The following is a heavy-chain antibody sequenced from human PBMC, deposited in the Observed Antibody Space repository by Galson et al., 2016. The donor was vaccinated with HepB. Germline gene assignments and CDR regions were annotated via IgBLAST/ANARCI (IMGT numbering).Heavy chain of an antibody. CDR2: ITSTGSYT. D-gene: IGHD3-22*01. Sequence: SLRLSCAASGFTFSDNYVSWIRQAPGKGLEWLSYITSTGSYTNYAGSVKGRFTVSRDNAKNSLYLQMNSLRAEDTAVYYCATGPPSYYYDSSGYYSGWGQGTLVTVSS. V-gene: IGHV3-11*06. CDR3: ATGPPSYYYDSSGYYSG. CDR1: GFTFSDNY. J-gene: IGHJ4*02.